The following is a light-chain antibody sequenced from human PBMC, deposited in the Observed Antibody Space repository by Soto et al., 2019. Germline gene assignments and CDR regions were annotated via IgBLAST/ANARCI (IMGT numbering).Light chain of an antibody. CDR3: QQYNNWPQKLT. CDR2: GAS. V-gene: IGKV3-15*01. CDR1: QSVKSS. Sequence: EIVMTQSPATLSVSPGERATLSCRASQSVKSSLAWYQHKPGQLPRLLIYGASTRATGVPVRFSGSGSGTDFTLTISSLQAEDVAVYYCQQYNNWPQKLTFGGGTKVDIK. J-gene: IGKJ4*01.